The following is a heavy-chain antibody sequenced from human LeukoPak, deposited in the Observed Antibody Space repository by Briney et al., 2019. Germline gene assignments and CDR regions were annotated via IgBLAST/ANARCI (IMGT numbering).Heavy chain of an antibody. V-gene: IGHV3-23*01. D-gene: IGHD3-10*01. CDR2: ISGSGGST. CDR1: GFTFSSYG. J-gene: IGHJ5*02. CDR3: AKSFGSGSYYWFDP. Sequence: GGTLRLSCAASGFTFSSYGMSWVRQAPGKGLEWVSAISGSGGSTYYADSVKGRFTISRDNSKNTLYLQMNSLRAEDTAVYYCAKSFGSGSYYWFDPWGQGTLVTVSS.